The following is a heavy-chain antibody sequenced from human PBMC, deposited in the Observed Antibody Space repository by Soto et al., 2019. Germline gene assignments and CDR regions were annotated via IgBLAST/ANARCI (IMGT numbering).Heavy chain of an antibody. CDR3: AKDGDSSSFDY. CDR1: GYTFSNFG. J-gene: IGHJ4*02. V-gene: IGHV1-18*01. D-gene: IGHD6-6*01. Sequence: ASVKVSCKASGYTFSNFGISWVRQAPGEGLEWMGWISPNSEKTKIAQRFQGRVTMTTDISTSTSYLELRGLTSDDTAVYYCAKDGDSSSFDYWGQGTLVTVSS. CDR2: ISPNSEKT.